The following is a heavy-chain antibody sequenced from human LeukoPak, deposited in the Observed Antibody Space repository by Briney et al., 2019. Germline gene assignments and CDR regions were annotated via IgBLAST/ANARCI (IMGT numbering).Heavy chain of an antibody. CDR2: ISYDGSNK. Sequence: AGSLRLSCAASGFTFSSYAMHWVRQAPGKGLERVAVISYDGSNKYYADSVMGRFTISRHNSRNTLYLQMNSLRAKDTAVYYCAGVDTVMAYYFDLWGQGTLVTVSS. CDR1: GFTFSSYA. CDR3: AGVDTVMAYYFDL. V-gene: IGHV3-30*14. J-gene: IGHJ4*02. D-gene: IGHD5-18*01.